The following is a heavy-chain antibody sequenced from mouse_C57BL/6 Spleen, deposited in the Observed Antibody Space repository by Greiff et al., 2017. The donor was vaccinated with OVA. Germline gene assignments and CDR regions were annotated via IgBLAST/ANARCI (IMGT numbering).Heavy chain of an antibody. J-gene: IGHJ2*01. D-gene: IGHD3-2*02. Sequence: QVQLQQPGTELVKPGASVKLSCKASGYTFTSYWMHWVKQRPGQGLEWIGNINPSNGGPNYNEKFKSTATLTVDKSSSTAYMQISSLTSEDSAVYYCAREETAQLPFDYWGQGTTLTVSS. V-gene: IGHV1-53*01. CDR2: INPSNGGP. CDR1: GYTFTSYW. CDR3: AREETAQLPFDY.